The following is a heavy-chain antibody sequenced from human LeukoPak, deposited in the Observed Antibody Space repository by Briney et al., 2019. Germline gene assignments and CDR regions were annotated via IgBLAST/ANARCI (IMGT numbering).Heavy chain of an antibody. D-gene: IGHD3-22*01. Sequence: GGSLRLSCAASGFTFSSYGMHWVRQAPGKGLEWVAVISYDGSNKYYADSVKGRFTISRDNSKNTLYLQMNSLRAEGTAVYYCAKDARDSSGYYSDYWGQGTLVTVSS. V-gene: IGHV3-30*18. CDR1: GFTFSSYG. CDR3: AKDARDSSGYYSDY. CDR2: ISYDGSNK. J-gene: IGHJ4*02.